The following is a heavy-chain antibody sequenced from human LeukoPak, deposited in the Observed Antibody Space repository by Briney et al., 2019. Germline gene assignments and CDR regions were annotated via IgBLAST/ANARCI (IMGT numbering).Heavy chain of an antibody. CDR3: AKDGTYSGYA. D-gene: IGHD5-12*01. CDR1: GFTFTNYA. CDR2: TGASGITT. J-gene: IGHJ5*02. Sequence: GGSLRLSCAASGFTFTNYAMSWVRQAPGKGLEWVSGTGASGITTHYAGSVKGRFTLSRDNSQNTLSLQMSGLTAEDTAVYYCAKDGTYSGYASGQGTLVTVSS. V-gene: IGHV3-23*01.